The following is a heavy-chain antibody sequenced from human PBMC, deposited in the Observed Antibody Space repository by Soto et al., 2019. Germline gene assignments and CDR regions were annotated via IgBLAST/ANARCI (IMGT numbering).Heavy chain of an antibody. Sequence: QAQLQESGPGLVKPSETLSLTCSVSDDSIRSYYWSWIRQSPGKGLEWIGYIHYSGSSNYNPSLKSRVTISVDTSNNQFSLKVNSVTAADTAVYYCVRGRSNFRVWGQGTLVTVSS. CDR2: IHYSGSS. V-gene: IGHV4-59*01. CDR3: VRGRSNFRV. J-gene: IGHJ4*02. CDR1: DDSIRSYY.